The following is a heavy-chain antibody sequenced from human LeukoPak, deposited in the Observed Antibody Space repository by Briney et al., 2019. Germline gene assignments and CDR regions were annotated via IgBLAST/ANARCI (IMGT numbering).Heavy chain of an antibody. CDR2: IRTKANSYAT. J-gene: IGHJ6*02. Sequence: GGSLRLSCAASGFTFSGSAMHWVRQASGKGLEWVGRIRTKANSYATGYAASVKGRFTISRDDSKNTAYLHINSLKTEDTAVYYCTRPAYCGGDCWGMDVWGQGTTVTVSS. D-gene: IGHD2-21*02. V-gene: IGHV3-73*01. CDR3: TRPAYCGGDCWGMDV. CDR1: GFTFSGSA.